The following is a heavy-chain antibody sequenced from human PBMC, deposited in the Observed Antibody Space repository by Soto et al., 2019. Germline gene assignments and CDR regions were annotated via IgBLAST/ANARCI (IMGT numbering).Heavy chain of an antibody. D-gene: IGHD5-12*01. CDR1: GFTFSSYS. Sequence: PGGSLRLSCAASGFTFSSYSMNWARQAPGKGLEWVSSISSSSSYIYYADSVKGRFTISRDNAKNSLYLQMNSLRAEDTAVYYCARVDPPNRYEAFDIWGQGTMVTVSS. J-gene: IGHJ3*02. CDR2: ISSSSSYI. V-gene: IGHV3-21*01. CDR3: ARVDPPNRYEAFDI.